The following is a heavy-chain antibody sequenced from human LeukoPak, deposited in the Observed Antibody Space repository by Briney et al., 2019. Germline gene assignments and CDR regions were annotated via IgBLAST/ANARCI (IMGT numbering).Heavy chain of an antibody. V-gene: IGHV3-21*01. D-gene: IGHD3-22*01. CDR2: ISSGDVYI. CDR1: GFTFNSYT. J-gene: IGHJ6*02. Sequence: GGSLRLSCAASGFTFNSYTMNWVRQAPGKGLEWVSSISSGDVYIYYADSLKGRFTISRDNAKNSLYLQMNSLRAEDTAVYYCARAIHNYYDSSGYYSPLYYYGMDVWGQGTTVTVSS. CDR3: ARAIHNYYDSSGYYSPLYYYGMDV.